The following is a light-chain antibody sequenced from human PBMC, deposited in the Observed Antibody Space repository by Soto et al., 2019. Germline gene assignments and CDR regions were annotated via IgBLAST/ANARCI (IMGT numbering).Light chain of an antibody. J-gene: IGKJ1*01. Sequence: AIRMTQSPSSLSASTGDRVTITCRASQGISSYLAWYQQKPGKAPKLLIYAASTLQSGVPSRFSGSGSGTEFTLTISSPQPDDFATYYSQHYNSYSEAFGQGTKVDIK. V-gene: IGKV1-8*01. CDR1: QGISSY. CDR2: AAS. CDR3: QHYNSYSEA.